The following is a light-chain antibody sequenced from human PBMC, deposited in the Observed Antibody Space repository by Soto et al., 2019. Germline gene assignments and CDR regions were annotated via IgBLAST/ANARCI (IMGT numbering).Light chain of an antibody. Sequence: DIQFPQSPSLLSASVGDGITITCRASQGISSYLSWYQQKPGKAPKLLMYAASILQSGVPSRFSGSGSGTEFTLSISRLQTDDFATYYCQQYGSFSPITFGGGTKVDI. V-gene: IGKV1-9*01. CDR1: QGISSY. J-gene: IGKJ4*01. CDR3: QQYGSFSPIT. CDR2: AAS.